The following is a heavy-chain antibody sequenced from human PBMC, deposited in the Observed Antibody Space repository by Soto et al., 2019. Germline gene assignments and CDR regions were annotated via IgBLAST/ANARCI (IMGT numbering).Heavy chain of an antibody. CDR2: IIPIFGTA. J-gene: IGHJ6*02. CDR1: GGTFSSYA. D-gene: IGHD3-3*01. Sequence: SVNVSCKASGGTFSSYAISWVRQAPGQGLEWMGGIIPIFGTANYAQKFQGRVTITADESTSTAYMELSSLRSEDTAVYYCARSADFWICYYTNYYYGMDVWGQGSTVTVS. V-gene: IGHV1-69*01. CDR3: ARSADFWICYYTNYYYGMDV.